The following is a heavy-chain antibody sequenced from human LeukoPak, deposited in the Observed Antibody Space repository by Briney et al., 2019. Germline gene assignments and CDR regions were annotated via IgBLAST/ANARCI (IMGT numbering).Heavy chain of an antibody. Sequence: PGGSLRLSCAASGFTFSNYAMSWVRQAPGKGLEGGSATIGSGYNTYYADSVKGRFAISRDSATNTLYLQMNSLRAEDTAVYYCAKGSGYSSRDAFDIWGQGKMVTVSS. CDR1: GFTFSNYA. D-gene: IGHD3-3*01. CDR2: TIGSGYNT. V-gene: IGHV3-23*01. J-gene: IGHJ3*02. CDR3: AKGSGYSSRDAFDI.